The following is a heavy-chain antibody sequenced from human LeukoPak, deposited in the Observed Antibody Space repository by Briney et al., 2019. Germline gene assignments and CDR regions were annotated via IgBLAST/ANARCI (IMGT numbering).Heavy chain of an antibody. CDR1: GYSFTGYY. CDR2: INPRTGGT. Sequence: ASVKVSCKASGYSFTGYYIHWLRQAPGQGLDWMGRINPRTGGTSYAQKFQGRVTMTRDTSASTADMELSSLRSDDTAVYYCARDNWGTFYYFDYWGQGTLVTVSS. CDR3: ARDNWGTFYYFDY. D-gene: IGHD3-16*01. J-gene: IGHJ4*02. V-gene: IGHV1-2*06.